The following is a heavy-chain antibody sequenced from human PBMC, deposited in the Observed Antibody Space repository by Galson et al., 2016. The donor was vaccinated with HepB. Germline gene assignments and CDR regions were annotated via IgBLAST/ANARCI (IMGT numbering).Heavy chain of an antibody. CDR2: ISYDGRNR. V-gene: IGHV3-30*04. Sequence: SLRLSCATSGFTFSGFAFHWVRQAPGKGLESVTFISYDGRNRHYADSVKGRFTISRDNSKNTLYLQMNTLRPDDTAVYYCARGYYYGSGSYFIPTPFWGQGTLVTVSS. CDR1: GFTFSGFA. D-gene: IGHD3-10*01. CDR3: ARGYYYGSGSYFIPTPF. J-gene: IGHJ4*02.